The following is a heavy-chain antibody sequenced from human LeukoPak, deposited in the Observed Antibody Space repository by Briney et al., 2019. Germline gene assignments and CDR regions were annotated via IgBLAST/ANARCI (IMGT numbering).Heavy chain of an antibody. D-gene: IGHD3-3*01. CDR3: ARITIFGVVIIPPFSLFDY. J-gene: IGHJ4*02. Sequence: GSLRLSCAASGFTFSSYGMHWVRQAPGKGLEWIGSIYYSGSTYYNPSLKSRVTISVDTSKNQFSLKLSSVTAADTAVYYCARITIFGVVIIPPFSLFDYWGQGTLVTVSS. CDR2: IYYSGST. CDR1: GFTFSSYG. V-gene: IGHV4-39*01.